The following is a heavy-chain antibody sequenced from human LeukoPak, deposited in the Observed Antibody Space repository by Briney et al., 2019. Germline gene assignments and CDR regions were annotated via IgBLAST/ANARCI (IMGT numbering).Heavy chain of an antibody. CDR2: IYYSGST. CDR1: GGSISSGDYY. D-gene: IGHD2-2*01. V-gene: IGHV4-30-4*08. J-gene: IGHJ4*02. Sequence: PSETLSLTCTVSGGSISSGDYYWSWIRQPPGKGLEWIGYIYYSGSTYYNPSLKSRVTISVDTSKNQFSLKLSSVTAADTAVYYCARVFSPRTSFIDYWGQGTLVTVSS. CDR3: ARVFSPRTSFIDY.